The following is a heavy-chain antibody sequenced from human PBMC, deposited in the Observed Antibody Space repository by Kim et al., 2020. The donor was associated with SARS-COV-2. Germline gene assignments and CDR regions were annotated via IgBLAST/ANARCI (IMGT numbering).Heavy chain of an antibody. CDR1: GYTFTSYY. J-gene: IGHJ6*02. Sequence: ASVKVSCKASGYTFTSYYMHWVRQAPGQGLEWMGIINPSGGSTSYAQKFQGRVTMTRDTSTSTVYMELSSLRSEDTAVYYCARLGWDGSYRYYYYGMDVWGQGTTVTVSS. CDR2: INPSGGST. CDR3: ARLGWDGSYRYYYYGMDV. V-gene: IGHV1-46*01. D-gene: IGHD1-26*01.